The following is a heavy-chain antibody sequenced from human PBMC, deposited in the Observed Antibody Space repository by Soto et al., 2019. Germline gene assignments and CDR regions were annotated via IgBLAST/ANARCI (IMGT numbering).Heavy chain of an antibody. D-gene: IGHD5-18*01. Sequence: QVQLVQSGAEVKKPGASVKVSCKASGYTFTSYYMHWVRQAPGQGLEWMGIINPSGGSTRYAPKVHGRVSMTTDTSTSTVSVELRSLRTQATGASYCSSVYPSDTSYGYVGNTWLDPCGQATLVTVSS. CDR1: GYTFTSYY. J-gene: IGHJ5*02. CDR2: INPSGGST. CDR3: SSVYPSDTSYGYVGNTWLDP. V-gene: IGHV1-46*03.